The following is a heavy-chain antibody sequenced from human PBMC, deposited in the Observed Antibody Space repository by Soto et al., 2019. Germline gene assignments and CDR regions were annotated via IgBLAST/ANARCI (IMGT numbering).Heavy chain of an antibody. D-gene: IGHD2-15*01. CDR3: ARHRDCSGGTCYSGEFDP. J-gene: IGHJ5*02. CDR2: IYYSGRT. Sequence: SETLSLTCSVSGGSISGYYWSYIRQPPGKGLEWIGYIYYSGRTNYNPSLQSRVTISVDTSKNQFSLKLTSVTAADTALYYCARHRDCSGGTCYSGEFDPWGQGTLVTVSS. V-gene: IGHV4-59*08. CDR1: GGSISGYY.